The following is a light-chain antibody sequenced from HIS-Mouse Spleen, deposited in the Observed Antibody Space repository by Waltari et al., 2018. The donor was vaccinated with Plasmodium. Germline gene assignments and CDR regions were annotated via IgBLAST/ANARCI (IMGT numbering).Light chain of an antibody. Sequence: SYELTQPHSVSVSPGQTARITCSGDALPKQYAYWYKQKPGQAPVLVIYKDSERPSGIPERFSGSSSGTTVTLTISGVQAEDEADYYCQSADSSGTPNWVFGGGTKLTVL. CDR3: QSADSSGTPNWV. CDR1: ALPKQY. CDR2: KDS. V-gene: IGLV3-25*03. J-gene: IGLJ3*02.